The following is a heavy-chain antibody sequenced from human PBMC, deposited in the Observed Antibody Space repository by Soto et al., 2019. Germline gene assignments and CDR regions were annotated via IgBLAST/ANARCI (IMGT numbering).Heavy chain of an antibody. V-gene: IGHV3-33*01. Sequence: QVQLVESGGGVVQPGRSLRLSCAASGFTFSSYGMHWVRQAPGKGLEWVAVIWYDGSNKYYADSVKGRFTISRDNSKSTLYLQMNSLRAEDTAVYYCAREGGYDFWSAYDFDYWGQGTLVTVSS. CDR1: GFTFSSYG. D-gene: IGHD3-3*01. J-gene: IGHJ4*02. CDR2: IWYDGSNK. CDR3: AREGGYDFWSAYDFDY.